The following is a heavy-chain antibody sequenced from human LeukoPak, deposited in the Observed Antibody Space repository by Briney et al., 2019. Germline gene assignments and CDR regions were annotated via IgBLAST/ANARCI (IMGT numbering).Heavy chain of an antibody. V-gene: IGHV3-13*01. Sequence: GGSLRLSCAASGFTFSSYDMHWVRQATGKGLEWVSAIGTAGDTYHPGSVKGRFTISRENAKNSLYLQMNSLRGGGTAVYYCARGTREGYFDYWGRGTLVTVSS. CDR1: GFTFSSYD. CDR2: IGTAGDT. CDR3: ARGTREGYFDY. J-gene: IGHJ4*02. D-gene: IGHD1-26*01.